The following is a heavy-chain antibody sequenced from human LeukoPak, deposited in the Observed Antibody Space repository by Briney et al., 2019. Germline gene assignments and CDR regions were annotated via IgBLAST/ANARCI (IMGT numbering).Heavy chain of an antibody. CDR3: AGEKDYYGSGGRFDY. V-gene: IGHV1-69*04. CDR1: GYTFTSYG. D-gene: IGHD3-10*01. Sequence: ASVKVSCKAFGYTFTSYGISWVRQAPGQGLEWMGRIIPILGIANYAQKFQGRVTITADKSTSTAYMELSSLRSEDTAVCYCAGEKDYYGSGGRFDYWGQGTLVTVSS. J-gene: IGHJ4*02. CDR2: IIPILGIA.